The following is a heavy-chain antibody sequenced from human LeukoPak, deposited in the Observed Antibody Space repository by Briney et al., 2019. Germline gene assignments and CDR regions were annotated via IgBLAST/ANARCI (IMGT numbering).Heavy chain of an antibody. CDR3: AKDPSVYHGDYIIR. J-gene: IGHJ4*02. Sequence: GGSLRLSCAASGFTFSSYAMHWVRQAPGKGLEWVAVISYDGSNKYYADSVKGRFTISRDNSKNTLYLQINSLRAEDTAVYYCAKDPSVYHGDYIIRWGQGTLVTVSS. CDR1: GFTFSSYA. CDR2: ISYDGSNK. V-gene: IGHV3-30*04. D-gene: IGHD4-17*01.